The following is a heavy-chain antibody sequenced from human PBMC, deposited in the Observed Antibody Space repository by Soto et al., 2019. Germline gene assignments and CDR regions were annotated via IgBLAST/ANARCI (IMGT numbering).Heavy chain of an antibody. Sequence: QVQLQQWGAGLLKPSETLSLTCTVYGGPFSGNYWSWIRQPPGMGLEWIGEISHSGTTNYNPSLIRRVTISVDTSKNQFSLKLSSVTAADTAIYYCARGHLPGGNTFYYDYWGRGTLVTVSS. CDR1: GGPFSGNY. CDR2: ISHSGTT. J-gene: IGHJ4*02. CDR3: ARGHLPGGNTFYYDY. V-gene: IGHV4-34*01. D-gene: IGHD2-15*01.